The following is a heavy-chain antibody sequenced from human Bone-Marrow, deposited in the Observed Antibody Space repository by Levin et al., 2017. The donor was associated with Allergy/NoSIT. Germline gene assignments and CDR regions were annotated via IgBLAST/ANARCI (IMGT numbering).Heavy chain of an antibody. V-gene: IGHV3-23*01. CDR2: ISGSGYNI. CDR3: VKDRWDSPAAGHFDS. Sequence: GESLKISCGASGFTFSNYAMNWVRQAPGKGLEWVSVISGSGYNIYYADSVKGRFTISRDSSKSTLYLQMDSLRDEDTARYYCVKDRWDSPAAGHFDSWGQGTLVTVSS. J-gene: IGHJ4*02. D-gene: IGHD6-13*01. CDR1: GFTFSNYA.